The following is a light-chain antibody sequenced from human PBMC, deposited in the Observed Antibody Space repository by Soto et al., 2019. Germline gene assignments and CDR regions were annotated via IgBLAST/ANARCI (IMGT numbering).Light chain of an antibody. CDR3: QHGYVAPYN. Sequence: RQQSQNPSSVFPSFCRTVTINCLASQDINVYLNWYQQKPGEVPKLLIYSASSLHSGVPSRFTGSGSETDFTLTIRSLQPDDFAPYCCQHGYVAPYNFGQGTKVDIK. CDR2: SAS. V-gene: IGKV1-39*01. J-gene: IGKJ2*01. CDR1: QDINVY.